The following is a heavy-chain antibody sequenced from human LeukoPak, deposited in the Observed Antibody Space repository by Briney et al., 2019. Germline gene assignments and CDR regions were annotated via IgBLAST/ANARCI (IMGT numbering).Heavy chain of an antibody. CDR2: IIPIFGTA. D-gene: IGHD3-3*01. J-gene: IGHJ6*03. CDR3: ATGRYYDFWSGYFPPYYYYYMDV. V-gene: IGHV1-69*05. Sequence: SVKVSCKASGYTFTSYGISWVRQAPGQGLEWVGGIIPIFGTANYAQKVQGRVTITTDESTSTAYMELSSLRSEDTAVYYCATGRYYDFWSGYFPPYYYYYMDVWGKGTTVTVSS. CDR1: GYTFTSYG.